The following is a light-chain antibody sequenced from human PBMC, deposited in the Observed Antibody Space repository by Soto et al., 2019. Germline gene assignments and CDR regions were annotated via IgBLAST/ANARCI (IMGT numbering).Light chain of an antibody. V-gene: IGKV3-11*01. CDR1: PSVSTS. J-gene: IGKJ1*01. CDR2: DAS. Sequence: EIVLTQSPATLSLSPGERAALSCRASPSVSTSLAWYQHKPGQAPRVIIYDASKRAPGIPARFSGSGSGTDFTLTISSLEREDFAVYYCQVRDVWPTFGEGTKVEIK. CDR3: QVRDVWPT.